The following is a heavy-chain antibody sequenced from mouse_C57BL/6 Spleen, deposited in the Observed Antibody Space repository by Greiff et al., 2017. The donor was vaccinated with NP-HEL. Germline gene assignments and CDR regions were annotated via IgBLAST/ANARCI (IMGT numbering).Heavy chain of an antibody. J-gene: IGHJ1*03. CDR2: IYPNTGAT. V-gene: IGHV1-34*01. CDR1: GYSFTDYE. D-gene: IGHD1-1*01. Sequence: EVQLQESGPELVTPGASVTISCKASGYSFTDYEMHWVKQTPGQGLEWIGVIYPNTGATGYNQKLKGKATLTADKASSTSYMQLISLTCEDSAVYSGARSKIDYGSSYWYFDVWGTGTTVTVSS. CDR3: ARSKIDYGSSYWYFDV.